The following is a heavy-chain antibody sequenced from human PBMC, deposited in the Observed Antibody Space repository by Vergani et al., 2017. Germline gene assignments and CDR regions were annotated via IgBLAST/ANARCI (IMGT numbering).Heavy chain of an antibody. V-gene: IGHV4-59*13. Sequence: QVQLAESGPGLVEPSETLSLTCTVSGGSFNTYYWSLIRQSPGKGLEWIGYIYSTGSTNYNPSLNSRVTMSVDTSKNQFSLKLRSVTAADTAVYFCARVMYRDEASTGYRLEGMDIWVQGTTVTISS. CDR2: IYSTGST. CDR1: GGSFNTYY. J-gene: IGHJ6*02. D-gene: IGHD3-9*01. CDR3: ARVMYRDEASTGYRLEGMDI.